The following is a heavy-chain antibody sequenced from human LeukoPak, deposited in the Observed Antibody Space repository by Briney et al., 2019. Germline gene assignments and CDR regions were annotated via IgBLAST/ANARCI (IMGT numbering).Heavy chain of an antibody. D-gene: IGHD5/OR15-5a*01. J-gene: IGHJ4*02. CDR3: ARDSLGMSTLDS. CDR2: IYSGGST. CDR1: GFTFRNYV. V-gene: IGHV3-53*01. Sequence: GGSLRLSCAASGFTFRNYVIHWVRQAPGKGLEWVSVIYSGGSTYYADSVKGRFTISRDSSKNTLYLQMNSLRAEDTAVYYCARDSLGMSTLDSWGQGTLVTVSS.